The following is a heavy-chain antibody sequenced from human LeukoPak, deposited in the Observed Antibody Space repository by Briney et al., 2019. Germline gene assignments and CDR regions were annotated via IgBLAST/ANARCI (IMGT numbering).Heavy chain of an antibody. Sequence: PGGSLRLSCAASGFSFSSYAVSWVRQAPGRGLEWVSGISDGGSRTYYADSVKGRLTISRDDSKNTLYLQMNGLRAEDTAVYYCAKVQLGIGVDYWGQGTLVTVSS. D-gene: IGHD7-27*01. CDR2: ISDGGSRT. V-gene: IGHV3-23*01. CDR3: AKVQLGIGVDY. J-gene: IGHJ4*02. CDR1: GFSFSSYA.